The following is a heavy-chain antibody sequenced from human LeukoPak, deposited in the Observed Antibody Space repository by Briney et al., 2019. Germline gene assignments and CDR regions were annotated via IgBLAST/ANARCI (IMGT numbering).Heavy chain of an antibody. CDR3: ARDLGFFGVVLDY. CDR2: IRYDGSNK. Sequence: GGSLRLSCAASGFTFSSYGMHWVRQAPGKGLEWVAFIRYDGSNKYYADSVKGRFTISRDTSKNTLYLQMNSLGAEDTAVYYCARDLGFFGVVLDYWGQGTLVTVSS. V-gene: IGHV3-30*02. CDR1: GFTFSSYG. D-gene: IGHD3-3*01. J-gene: IGHJ4*02.